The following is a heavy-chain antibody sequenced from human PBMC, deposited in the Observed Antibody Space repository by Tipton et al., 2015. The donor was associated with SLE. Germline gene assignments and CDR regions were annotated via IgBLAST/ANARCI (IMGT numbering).Heavy chain of an antibody. V-gene: IGHV4-39*01. Sequence: LSCSVSGGSISDSLYYWAWIRQPPGKGLEWIGSIYSSGSTYYNPSLNSRVSISVDTSRNSLSLRLSSVTAADTAVYYCARPRYCSRSNCQTGAFDVWGQGTMVTVSS. D-gene: IGHD2-15*01. CDR2: IYSSGST. CDR3: ARPRYCSRSNCQTGAFDV. J-gene: IGHJ3*01. CDR1: GGSISDSLYY.